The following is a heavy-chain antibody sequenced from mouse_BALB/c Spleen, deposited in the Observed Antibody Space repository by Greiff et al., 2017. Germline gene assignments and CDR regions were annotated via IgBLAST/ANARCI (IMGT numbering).Heavy chain of an antibody. J-gene: IGHJ3*01. V-gene: IGHV7-1*02. Sequence: EVKVVESGGGLVQPGGSLRLSCATSGFTFSDFYMEWVRQPPGKRLEWIAASRNKANDYTTEYSASVKGRFIVSRDTSQSILYLQMNALRAEDTAIYYCARGYLEGFAYWGQGTLVTVSA. CDR2: SRNKANDYTT. CDR1: GFTFSDFY. CDR3: ARGYLEGFAY.